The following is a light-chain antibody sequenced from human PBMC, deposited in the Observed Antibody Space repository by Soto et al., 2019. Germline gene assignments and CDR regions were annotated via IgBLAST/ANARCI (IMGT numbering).Light chain of an antibody. J-gene: IGKJ1*01. CDR2: GAS. V-gene: IGKV3D-20*02. CDR1: QSVSNNY. Sequence: IVLTQSPGTLSLSPGERATLSCRASQSVSNNYLAWYQQKPGQAPRLLIYGASNRATGIPDRFSGSGSGTDFTLTISRLEPEDFAVYYCQQRSNWPTFGQGTKVDIK. CDR3: QQRSNWPT.